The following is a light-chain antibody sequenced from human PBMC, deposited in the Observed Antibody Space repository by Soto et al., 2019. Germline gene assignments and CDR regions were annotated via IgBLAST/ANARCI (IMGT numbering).Light chain of an antibody. CDR1: QSVRNNY. J-gene: IGKJ1*01. V-gene: IGKV3-20*01. CDR2: AAS. CDR3: QQYGTSPRT. Sequence: EVVLPQTPGTLSLSPGERATLSCRASQSVRNNYLAWYQQRPGQAPRLLIYAASSRATGIPDRFSGSGSGTDFTLTISRLEPEDFAVYYCQQYGTSPRTFGQGTKVAIK.